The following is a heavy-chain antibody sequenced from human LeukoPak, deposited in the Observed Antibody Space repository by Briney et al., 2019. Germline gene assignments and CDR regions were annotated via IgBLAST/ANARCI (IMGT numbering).Heavy chain of an antibody. Sequence: PGGSLRLSCAASGFTFSNYIMHWVRQAPGKGLDRVAVIIEDGSYQSYADSVKGRFTISRDNSKNTLYLQMNSLRAEDKAVYYCAKDTVKVTTIRRVPHYMDVWGKGTTVTISS. D-gene: IGHD5-12*01. V-gene: IGHV3-30*04. CDR1: GFTFSNYI. CDR2: IIEDGSYQ. CDR3: AKDTVKVTTIRRVPHYMDV. J-gene: IGHJ6*03.